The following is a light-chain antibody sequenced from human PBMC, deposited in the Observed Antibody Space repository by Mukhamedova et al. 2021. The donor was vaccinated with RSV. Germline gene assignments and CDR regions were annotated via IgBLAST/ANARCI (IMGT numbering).Light chain of an antibody. V-gene: IGKV4-1*01. CDR1: QSVLYSSNNKNY. CDR3: QQYYSTPFT. Sequence: SSQSVLYSSNNKNYLAWYQQKPGQPPKLLIYWASNRESGVPDRFSGGGSGTDFTLTISSLQAKDVAVYYCQQYYSTPFTFGPGTK. J-gene: IGKJ3*01. CDR2: WAS.